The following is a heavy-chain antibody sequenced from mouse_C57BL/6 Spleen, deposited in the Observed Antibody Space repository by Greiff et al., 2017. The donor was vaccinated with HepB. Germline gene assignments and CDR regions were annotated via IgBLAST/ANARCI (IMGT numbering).Heavy chain of an antibody. CDR1: GFTFSSYG. CDR2: ISSGGSYT. Sequence: EVHLVESGGDLVKPGGSLKLSCAASGFTFSSYGMSWVRQTPDKRLEWVATISSGGSYTYYPDSVKGRFTISRDNAKNTLYLQMSSLKSEDTAMYYCARHKTTVVANVDYWGQGTTLTVSS. J-gene: IGHJ2*01. D-gene: IGHD1-1*01. V-gene: IGHV5-6*01. CDR3: ARHKTTVVANVDY.